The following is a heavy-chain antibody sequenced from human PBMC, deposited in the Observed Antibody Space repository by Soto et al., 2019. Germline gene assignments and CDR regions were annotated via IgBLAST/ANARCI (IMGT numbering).Heavy chain of an antibody. D-gene: IGHD3-22*01. V-gene: IGHV1-46*01. CDR3: ARDDYYYDSSGYPIPFDY. Sequence: ASVKVSCKASGYTFTSYYRHWVRQAPGQGLEWMGIINPSGGSTSYAQKFQGRVTMTRDTSTSTVYMELSSLRSENTAVYYCARDDYYYDSSGYPIPFDYWGQGTRLTVSS. CDR2: INPSGGST. CDR1: GYTFTSYY. J-gene: IGHJ4*02.